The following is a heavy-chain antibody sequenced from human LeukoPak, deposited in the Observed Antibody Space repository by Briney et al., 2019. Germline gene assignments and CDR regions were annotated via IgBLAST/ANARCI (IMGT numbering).Heavy chain of an antibody. V-gene: IGHV6-1*01. CDR3: AMARGYFDL. CDR2: TYYRSKWNN. Sequence: SQTLSLTCSISGDSVSSNSAAWSWIRQSPSRGLEWLGRTYYRSKWNNNYAISVKSRITINPDTSENQFSLQLNSVTPEDTGVYYCAMARGYFDLWGRGTLVTVSS. D-gene: IGHD3-10*01. J-gene: IGHJ2*01. CDR1: GDSVSSNSAA.